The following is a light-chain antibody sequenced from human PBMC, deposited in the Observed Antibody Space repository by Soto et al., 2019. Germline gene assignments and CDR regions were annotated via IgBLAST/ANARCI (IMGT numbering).Light chain of an antibody. J-gene: IGLJ1*01. CDR3: AAWDDSLNAFYV. Sequence: SMLTQPPSASVTPGQMVSISCSGSSSNIGSNTVNWYQQLPGTAPKLLIYSNNQRPSGVPDRFSGSKSGTSASLAISGLQSEDEAHYYCAAWDDSLNAFYVFGTGTKVTVL. V-gene: IGLV1-44*01. CDR2: SNN. CDR1: SSNIGSNT.